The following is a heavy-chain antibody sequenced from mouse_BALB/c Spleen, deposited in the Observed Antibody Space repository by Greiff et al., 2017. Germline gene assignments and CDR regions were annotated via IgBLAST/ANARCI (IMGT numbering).Heavy chain of an antibody. V-gene: IGHV1-7*01. CDR2: INPSTGYT. Sequence: QVQLQQSGAELAKPGASVKMSCKASGYTFTSYWMHWVNQRPGQGLEWIGYINPSTGYTEYNQKFKDKATLTADKSSSTAYMQLSSLTSEDSAVYYCARPRGYGNYWFAYWGQGTLVTVSA. CDR1: GYTFTSYW. D-gene: IGHD2-1*01. CDR3: ARPRGYGNYWFAY. J-gene: IGHJ3*01.